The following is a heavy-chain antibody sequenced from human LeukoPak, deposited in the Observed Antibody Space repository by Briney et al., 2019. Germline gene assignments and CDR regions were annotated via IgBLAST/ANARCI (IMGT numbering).Heavy chain of an antibody. CDR3: ARVTGYRIEDYFDY. J-gene: IGHJ4*02. V-gene: IGHV4-59*01. Sequence: SETLSLTCTVSGGSISSYYWSWIRQPPGKGLEWIGYIYYSGSTNYNPSLKSRVTISVETSKNELSLKLRSVTAADTAVYYCARVTGYRIEDYFDYWGQGTLVTVSS. CDR2: IYYSGST. CDR1: GGSISSYY. D-gene: IGHD6-13*01.